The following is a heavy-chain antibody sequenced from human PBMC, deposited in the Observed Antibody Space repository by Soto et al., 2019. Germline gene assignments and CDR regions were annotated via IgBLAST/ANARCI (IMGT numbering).Heavy chain of an antibody. J-gene: IGHJ4*02. CDR3: ARDTHVDTAMVRAFDY. Sequence: GGSLRLSCAASGFTFSSYGMHWVRQAPGKGLEWVAVIWYDGSNKYYADSVEGRFTVPRDNSKNTLYLQMNSLRAEDTAVYYCARDTHVDTAMVRAFDYWGQGTLVTVSS. CDR1: GFTFSSYG. V-gene: IGHV3-33*01. CDR2: IWYDGSNK. D-gene: IGHD5-18*01.